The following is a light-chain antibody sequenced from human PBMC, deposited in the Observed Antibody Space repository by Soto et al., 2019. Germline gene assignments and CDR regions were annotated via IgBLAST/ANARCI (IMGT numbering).Light chain of an antibody. Sequence: DIQMTQSPSTLSASVGDRVTITCRASQDIYNWLAWYQQKPGRAPRLLIYKTAGLESGVPSRFSGSGSGTEYTLTISSLQPDDFATYYCQQYSIYPITFGGGTKLGIK. CDR2: KTA. CDR1: QDIYNW. CDR3: QQYSIYPIT. J-gene: IGKJ4*01. V-gene: IGKV1-5*03.